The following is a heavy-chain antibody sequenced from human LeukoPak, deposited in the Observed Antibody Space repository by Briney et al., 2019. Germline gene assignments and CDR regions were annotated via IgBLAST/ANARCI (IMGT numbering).Heavy chain of an antibody. V-gene: IGHV4-61*02. CDR3: ARAHSGSTLDYYYYYYMDV. CDR2: IDTSGST. Sequence: SETLSLTCTVSGGSISSGSYYWSWIRQPAGKGLEWIGRIDTSGSTNYNPSLKSRVTISVDTSKNQFSLKLSSVTAADTAVYYCARAHSGSTLDYYYYYYMDVWGKGTTVTVSS. D-gene: IGHD1-26*01. J-gene: IGHJ6*03. CDR1: GGSISSGSYY.